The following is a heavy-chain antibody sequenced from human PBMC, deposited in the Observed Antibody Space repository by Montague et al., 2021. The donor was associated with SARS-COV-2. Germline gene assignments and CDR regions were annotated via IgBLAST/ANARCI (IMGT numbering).Heavy chain of an antibody. CDR2: ISYDGSNK. CDR3: ARVSAGLYSTPSDY. V-gene: IGHV3-30-3*01. CDR1: GFTFSSYA. D-gene: IGHD6-13*01. J-gene: IGHJ4*02. Sequence: SLRLSCAASGFTFSSYAMHWVRQAPGKGLEWVAVISYDGSNKYYADSVKGRFTISRGNSKNTLYLQMNSLRAEDTAVYYCARVSAGLYSTPSDYWGQGTLVTVSS.